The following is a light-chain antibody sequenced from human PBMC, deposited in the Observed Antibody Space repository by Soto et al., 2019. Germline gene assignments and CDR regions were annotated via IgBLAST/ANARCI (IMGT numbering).Light chain of an antibody. CDR2: EVS. V-gene: IGLV2-14*01. CDR3: SSYTSSTALV. Sequence: LTQPASVSGSPGQSITISCTGTSSDVGGYNYVSWYQQHPGKAPKLMIYEVSNRPSGVSDRFSGSKSGNTASLTISGLQAEDEADYHCSSYTSSTALVFGTGTKVTVL. J-gene: IGLJ1*01. CDR1: SSDVGGYNY.